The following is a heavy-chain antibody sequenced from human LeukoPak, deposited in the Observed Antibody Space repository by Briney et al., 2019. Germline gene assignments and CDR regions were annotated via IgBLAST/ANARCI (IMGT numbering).Heavy chain of an antibody. CDR2: ISYDGSNK. D-gene: IGHD3-10*01. CDR1: GFTFSSYG. CDR3: AREGRITMVRGVIDAFDI. V-gene: IGHV3-30*03. Sequence: GGSLRLSCAASGFTFSSYGMHWVRQAPGKGLEWVAVISYDGSNKYYADSVKGRFTISRDNSKNTLYLQMNSLRAEDTAVYYCAREGRITMVRGVIDAFDIWGQGTMVTVSS. J-gene: IGHJ3*02.